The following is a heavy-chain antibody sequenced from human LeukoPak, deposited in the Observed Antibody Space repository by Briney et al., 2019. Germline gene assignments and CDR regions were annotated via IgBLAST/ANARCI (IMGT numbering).Heavy chain of an antibody. D-gene: IGHD2-21*02. V-gene: IGHV3-21*01. Sequence: PGGSLRLSCAASGFTFSSYSMNWVRQAPGMGLEWVSSIRSSSSYIYYADSVKGRFTISRGNAKNSLYLQMNSLRAEDTAVYYCARDGKTYCGGDCSLPSDFDYWGQGTLVTVSS. CDR1: GFTFSSYS. J-gene: IGHJ4*02. CDR3: ARDGKTYCGGDCSLPSDFDY. CDR2: IRSSSSYI.